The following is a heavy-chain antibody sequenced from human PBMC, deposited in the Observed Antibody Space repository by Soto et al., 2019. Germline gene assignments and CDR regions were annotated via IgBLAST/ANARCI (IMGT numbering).Heavy chain of an antibody. CDR1: GYIFTTYW. D-gene: IGHD7-27*01. CDR2: IYPADSDT. V-gene: IGHV5-51*01. Sequence: EVQLLQSGAEVKKPGESLQISCKGSGYIFTTYWIGWVRQMPGKGLEWMGTIYPADSDTRYSPSFQGQVTISADKSINTAYLRWSSLKASDTAIYYCAKLSGDGDYVDYWGQGTLVTVSS. J-gene: IGHJ4*02. CDR3: AKLSGDGDYVDY.